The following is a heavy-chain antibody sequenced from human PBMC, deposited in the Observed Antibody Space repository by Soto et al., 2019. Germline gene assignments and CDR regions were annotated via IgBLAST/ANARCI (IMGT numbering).Heavy chain of an antibody. J-gene: IGHJ6*02. Sequence: SETLSLTCAVYGGSFSGYYWSWIRQPPGKGLEWIGEINHSGSTNYNPSLKSRVTISVDTSKNQFSLKLSSVTAADTAVYYCASFSSSSVYYYGMDVWGQGTTVTVSS. D-gene: IGHD6-6*01. V-gene: IGHV4-34*01. CDR1: GGSFSGYY. CDR2: INHSGST. CDR3: ASFSSSSVYYYGMDV.